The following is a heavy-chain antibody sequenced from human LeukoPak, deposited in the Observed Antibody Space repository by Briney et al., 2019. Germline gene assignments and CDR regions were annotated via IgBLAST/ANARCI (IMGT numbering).Heavy chain of an antibody. J-gene: IGHJ6*02. CDR3: AKVTASPKYYYGMDV. V-gene: IGHV3-23*01. CDR2: INGSGGST. CDR1: GFTFSSYS. D-gene: IGHD2-21*02. Sequence: GGSLRLSCAASGFTFSSYSMSWVRQAPGKGLEWVSSINGSGGSTYYADSVKGRFTISRDNSKNTLYLQMNSLRAEDTAVYYCAKVTASPKYYYGMDVSGQGNTVTASS.